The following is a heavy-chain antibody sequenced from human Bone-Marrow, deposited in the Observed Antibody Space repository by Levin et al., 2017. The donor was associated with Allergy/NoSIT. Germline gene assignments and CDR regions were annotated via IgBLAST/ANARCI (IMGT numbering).Heavy chain of an antibody. CDR2: MSHDGNFK. CDR1: EFTFSRYP. D-gene: IGHD1-26*01. CDR3: TRGSGSYPWAVFDH. Sequence: GESLKISCAASEFTFSRYPMHWVRQAPGKGLEWVAVMSHDGNFKSYGDSVRGRFIISRDNAENTLYLQMNNLRREETAVYFCTRGSGSYPWAVFDHWGQGTLVTVSS. V-gene: IGHV3-30-3*01. J-gene: IGHJ4*02.